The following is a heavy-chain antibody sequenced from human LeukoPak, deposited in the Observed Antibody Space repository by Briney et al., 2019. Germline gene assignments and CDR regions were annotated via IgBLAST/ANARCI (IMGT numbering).Heavy chain of an antibody. CDR1: GFTFSSYS. CDR3: AKDGGGYYRFDY. J-gene: IGHJ4*02. V-gene: IGHV3-21*01. Sequence: GGSLRLSCAASGFTFSSYSMNWVRQAPGKGLEWVSSISSSSSYIYYADSVKGRFTISRDNAKNSLYLQMNSLRAEDTAVYYCAKDGGGYYRFDYWGQGTLVTVSS. CDR2: ISSSSSYI. D-gene: IGHD3-3*01.